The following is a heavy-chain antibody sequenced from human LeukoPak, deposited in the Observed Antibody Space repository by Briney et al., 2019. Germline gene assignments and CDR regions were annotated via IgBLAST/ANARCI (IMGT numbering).Heavy chain of an antibody. Sequence: GGSLRLSCAASGFTFSSYAMHWVRKAPGKGLEWVAVISYDGTNKYYADSVKGRFTISRDNSKNTLYLQMNSLRAEDTAVYYCARWYSSGWYSDYWGQGTLVTVSS. J-gene: IGHJ4*02. CDR1: GFTFSSYA. V-gene: IGHV3-30*04. D-gene: IGHD6-19*01. CDR2: ISYDGTNK. CDR3: ARWYSSGWYSDY.